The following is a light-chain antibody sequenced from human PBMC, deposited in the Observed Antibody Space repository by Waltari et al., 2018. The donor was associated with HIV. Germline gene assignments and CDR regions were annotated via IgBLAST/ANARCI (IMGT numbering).Light chain of an antibody. CDR3: QHNDNNLAFS. CDR2: AAS. CDR1: QSIGKY. V-gene: IGKV1-39*01. J-gene: IGKJ2*01. Sequence: GDRVTVTCRASQSIGKYLNWYQQKPGKAPKLLIYAASSLQTEVPSRFSGAGSGTDFTLTISNLQPEDFATYYCQHNDNNLAFSFGQGTKVDIK.